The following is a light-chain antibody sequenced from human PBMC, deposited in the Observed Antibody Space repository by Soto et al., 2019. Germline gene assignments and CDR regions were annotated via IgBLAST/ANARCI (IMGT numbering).Light chain of an antibody. CDR1: QGINSR. CDR2: GVS. V-gene: IGKV1-12*01. Sequence: DIQMTQSPSSVSASVGARVPITCRASQGINSRLAWYQQKPGEAPKLLIYGVSSLQSGVPSRFSGSASGTDFILTIASLQPEDFATYYCQQANSFPRTFGQGTKVDI. J-gene: IGKJ1*01. CDR3: QQANSFPRT.